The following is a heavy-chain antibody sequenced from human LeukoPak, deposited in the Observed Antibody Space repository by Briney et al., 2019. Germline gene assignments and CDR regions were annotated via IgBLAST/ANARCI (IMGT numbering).Heavy chain of an antibody. J-gene: IGHJ4*02. D-gene: IGHD6-19*01. CDR1: GFTFSSYA. CDR2: ISSSGNTT. V-gene: IGHV3-11*04. CDR3: ARDGGSAWFLDY. Sequence: GGSLRLSCAASGFTFSSYAMSWIRQAPGKGLEWVSYISSSGNTTYNADSVKGRFSITRDNAKNSLYLQMNSLRAEDTAVYYCARDGGSAWFLDYWGQGTLVTVSS.